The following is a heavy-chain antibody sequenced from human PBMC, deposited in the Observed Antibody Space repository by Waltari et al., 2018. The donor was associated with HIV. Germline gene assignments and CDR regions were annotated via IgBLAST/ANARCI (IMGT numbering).Heavy chain of an antibody. CDR1: GFTFRDYA. V-gene: IGHV3-30*15. Sequence: QVYLLESGGGVVQPGRSLRLSCVTSGFTFRDYAFNWVRQAPGEGLEWLAAISYDGTNQYYAKSVKGRFIISRDDATNTVHLQMGSLRVEDTAMYFCAKDGRLRWYGDTGWLDSWGRGSQVTVSS. J-gene: IGHJ5*01. CDR3: AKDGRLRWYGDTGWLDS. D-gene: IGHD3-10*01. CDR2: ISYDGTNQ.